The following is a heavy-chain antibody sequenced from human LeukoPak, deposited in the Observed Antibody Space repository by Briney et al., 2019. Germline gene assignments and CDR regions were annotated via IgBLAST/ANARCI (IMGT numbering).Heavy chain of an antibody. D-gene: IGHD4-17*01. V-gene: IGHV4-34*01. CDR1: GVSFSTYY. CDR3: ARQLYGSDY. J-gene: IGHJ4*02. Sequence: SQTLSLTCDVSGVSFSTYYWSWIRQSPEKGLEWIGEVNHSGYTNYNPSLKGRVTISVDPSKNQLSPKLSSVTAADTAVYYCARQLYGSDYWGQGTPVTVSS. CDR2: VNHSGYT.